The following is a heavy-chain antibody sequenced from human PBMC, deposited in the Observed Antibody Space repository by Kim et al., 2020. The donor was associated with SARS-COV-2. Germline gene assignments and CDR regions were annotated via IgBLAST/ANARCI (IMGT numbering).Heavy chain of an antibody. CDR3: ARDRAFGDYDSSDY. Sequence: SASVKGRFTIARDNSRNTRYLQRNSLRAEDTAVYYCARDRAFGDYDSSDYWGQGTLVTVSS. J-gene: IGHJ4*02. D-gene: IGHD3-22*01. V-gene: IGHV3-33*01.